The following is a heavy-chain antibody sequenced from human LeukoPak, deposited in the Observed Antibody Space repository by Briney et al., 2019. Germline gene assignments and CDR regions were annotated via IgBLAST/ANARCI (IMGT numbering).Heavy chain of an antibody. CDR1: GFAFSSDA. D-gene: IGHD2-8*01. CDR2: IDISGDVT. V-gene: IGHV3-23*01. Sequence: PGGSLRLSCAASGFAFSSDAMTWVRQTPGKGLEWVSTIDISGDVTNYADSVKGRFTISGDNSKNTLYLQVNSLRVEDTAIYYCTKDVSNFIGASDAWGQGTMVTVSS. J-gene: IGHJ3*01. CDR3: TKDVSNFIGASDA.